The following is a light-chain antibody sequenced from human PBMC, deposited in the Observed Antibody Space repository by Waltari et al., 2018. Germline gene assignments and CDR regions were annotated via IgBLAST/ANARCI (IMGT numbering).Light chain of an antibody. CDR3: QVWDTSSDHLWV. CDR1: KIGSKG. CDR2: DNS. Sequence: SYVLTQPPSVSVAPGQTARISCGGNKIGSKGVHWYRQKPGQAPVLVVYDNSDRPSGIPERLSCSNSGNTATLTINRVEAGDEADYYCQVWDTSSDHLWVFGGGTKLTVL. V-gene: IGLV3-21*02. J-gene: IGLJ3*02.